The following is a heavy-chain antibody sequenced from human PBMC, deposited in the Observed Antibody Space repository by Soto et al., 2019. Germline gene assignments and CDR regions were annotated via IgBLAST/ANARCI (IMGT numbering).Heavy chain of an antibody. CDR1: GYTFTRYG. Sequence: QVKLVQSGAEVKTPGASVKVSCKASGYTFTRYGISWVRQAPGQGLEWMGWISAYNGNTNYAQTLQGRVTMTTDTSTSTAYMELRSLRSDYTAVYYCARDYDFWSGYDHGMYGWGQGTTVTVSS. V-gene: IGHV1-18*04. CDR3: ARDYDFWSGYDHGMYG. D-gene: IGHD3-3*01. J-gene: IGHJ6*02. CDR2: ISAYNGNT.